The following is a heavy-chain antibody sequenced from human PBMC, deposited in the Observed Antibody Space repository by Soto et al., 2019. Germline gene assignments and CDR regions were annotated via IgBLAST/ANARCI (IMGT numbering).Heavy chain of an antibody. Sequence: QVQLVESGGGVVQPRRSLRLSCAASGFTFSSYGMHWVRQAPGKGLEWVAVISYDGSNKYYADSVKGRFTISRDNSKNTLYLRMNSLGAEDTAVYYCAKRLDYWGQGTLVTVSS. V-gene: IGHV3-30*18. CDR1: GFTFSSYG. CDR3: AKRLDY. CDR2: ISYDGSNK. J-gene: IGHJ4*02.